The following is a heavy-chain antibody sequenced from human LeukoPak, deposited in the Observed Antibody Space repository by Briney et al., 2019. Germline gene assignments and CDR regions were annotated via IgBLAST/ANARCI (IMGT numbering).Heavy chain of an antibody. CDR1: GYTFTSYY. V-gene: IGHV1-46*01. Sequence: ASVKVSCKASGYTFTSYYMHWVQQAPGQGLEWMGIINPSGGSTSYAQKFQGRVTMTRDMSTSTVYMELSSLRSEDTAVYYCARAGGVIAVAGNWFDPWGQGTLVTVSS. J-gene: IGHJ5*02. D-gene: IGHD6-19*01. CDR3: ARAGGVIAVAGNWFDP. CDR2: INPSGGST.